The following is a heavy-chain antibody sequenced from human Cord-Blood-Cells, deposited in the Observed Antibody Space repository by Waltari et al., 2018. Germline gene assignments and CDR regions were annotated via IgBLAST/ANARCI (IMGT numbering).Heavy chain of an antibody. CDR2: IWYDGSNK. CDR3: ARGGSGSYWYFDL. V-gene: IGHV3-33*01. J-gene: IGHJ2*01. D-gene: IGHD1-26*01. CDR1: GVTVSSLG. Sequence: QVQLVESGGGVVQPGRVLRLSCAASGVTVSSLGIHWVSLAPGKGLEWVAVIWYDGSNKYYADSVKGRVTISRDNSKNTLYLQMNSLRAEDTAVYYCARGGSGSYWYFDLWGRGTLVTVSS.